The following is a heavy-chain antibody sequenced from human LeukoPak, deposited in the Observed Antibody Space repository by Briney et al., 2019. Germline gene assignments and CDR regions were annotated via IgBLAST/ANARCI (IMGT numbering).Heavy chain of an antibody. Sequence: VASVKVSCKASGYTFTSYDINWVRQATGQGLEWMGWMNPNSGNTGYAQKFQGRVTMTRNTSISTAYMELSSLRSEDTAVYYCASTVVVPAAMPNDAFDIWGQGTVVTVSS. V-gene: IGHV1-8*01. CDR2: MNPNSGNT. CDR3: ASTVVVPAAMPNDAFDI. D-gene: IGHD2-2*01. J-gene: IGHJ3*02. CDR1: GYTFTSYD.